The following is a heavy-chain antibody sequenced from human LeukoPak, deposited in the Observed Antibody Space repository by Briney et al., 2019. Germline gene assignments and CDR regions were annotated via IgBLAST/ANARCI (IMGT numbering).Heavy chain of an antibody. V-gene: IGHV3-7*03. Sequence: GGSLRLSCAASGFTFSSYWMNWARQAPGKGLEWVASINHNGNVDYYVDSVKGRFAISRDNAKNSLYLQMSNLRAEDTAVYFCARGGGLDVWGQGATVTVSS. CDR2: INHNGNVD. J-gene: IGHJ6*02. CDR1: GFTFSSYW. D-gene: IGHD3-16*01. CDR3: ARGGGLDV.